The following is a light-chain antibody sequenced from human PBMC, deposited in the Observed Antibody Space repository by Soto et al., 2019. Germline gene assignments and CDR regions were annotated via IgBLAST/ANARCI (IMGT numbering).Light chain of an antibody. J-gene: IGKJ2*01. CDR3: QQRSNWPT. CDR1: QSVSSY. CDR2: DAS. Sequence: EIVLTQSPATLSLSPGEXXXLSCRASQSVSSYLAWYQQRPGQAPRLLIYDASNRATGIPARFSGSGSGTDFTLTISSLEPEDFAVYYCQQRSNWPTFGQGTKLEIK. V-gene: IGKV3-11*01.